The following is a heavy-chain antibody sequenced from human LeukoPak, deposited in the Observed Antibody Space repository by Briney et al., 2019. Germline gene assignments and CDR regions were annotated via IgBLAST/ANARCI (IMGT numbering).Heavy chain of an antibody. CDR2: ISSRDSTI. D-gene: IGHD4-17*01. J-gene: IGHJ4*02. V-gene: IGHV3-48*03. CDR1: GFTFSSYE. CDR3: ARRPDYGDCFDY. Sequence: PGGSLRLSCAASGFTFSSYEMNWVRPAPGKGLEWVSYISSRDSTIYYADSVKGRFTISRDNAKNSLYLQMNSLRAEDTAVYYCARRPDYGDCFDYWGQGTLVTVSS.